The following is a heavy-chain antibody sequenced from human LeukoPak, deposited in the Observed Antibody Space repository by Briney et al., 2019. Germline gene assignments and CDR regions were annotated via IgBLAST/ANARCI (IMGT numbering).Heavy chain of an antibody. CDR1: GGSISSGDYY. CDR2: IYYSGST. V-gene: IGHV4-30-4*01. D-gene: IGHD3-22*01. CDR3: ARGRYYYDSSGYYPTDRRFFDY. J-gene: IGHJ4*02. Sequence: KPSETLSLTCTVSGGSISSGDYYWSWIRQPPGKGLEWIGYIYYSGSTYYNPSLKSRVTISVDTSKNQFSLKLSSVTAADTAVYYCARGRYYYDSSGYYPTDRRFFDYRGQGTLVTVSS.